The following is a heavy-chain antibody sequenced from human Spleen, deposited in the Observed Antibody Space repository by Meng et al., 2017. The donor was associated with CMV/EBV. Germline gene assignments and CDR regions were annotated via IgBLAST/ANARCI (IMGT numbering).Heavy chain of an antibody. D-gene: IGHD3-10*01. V-gene: IGHV1-46*01. CDR3: ARGDYYGSNV. CDR2: ITPSGGTT. J-gene: IGHJ6*02. Sequence: ASVKVSCKASGGTFSSYTISWVRQAPGQGLEWMGIITPSGGTTIYAQKFQGRVTMTRDTSTSTVNMELSSLRSEDTAMYYCARGDYYGSNVWGQGTTVTVSS. CDR1: GGTFSSYT.